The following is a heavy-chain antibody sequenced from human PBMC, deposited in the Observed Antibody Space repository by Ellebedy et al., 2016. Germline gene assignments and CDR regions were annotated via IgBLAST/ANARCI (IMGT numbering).Heavy chain of an antibody. J-gene: IGHJ4*02. CDR2: IKQDGREK. CDR3: ARQEKISYYFDY. V-gene: IGHV3-7*01. Sequence: GESLKISXAASGFTFRSYWMSWVRQAPGKGLEWVANIKQDGREKYYVDSVKGRFTISRDNAQNSLYLQMNSLRAEDTAVYYCARQEKISYYFDYWGQGTLVTVSS. CDR1: GFTFRSYW.